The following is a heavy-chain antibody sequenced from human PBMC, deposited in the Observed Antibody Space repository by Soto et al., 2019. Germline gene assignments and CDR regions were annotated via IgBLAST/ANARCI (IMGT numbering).Heavy chain of an antibody. CDR1: VGSISSYY. Sequence: SETLSLTCTVSVGSISSYYWSWIRQPPGKGLEWIGYIYYSGSTNYNPSLKSRVTISVDTSKNQFSLKLSSVTAADTAVYYCARDQFGQNWFDPWGQGTLVTVSS. CDR2: IYYSGST. D-gene: IGHD3-10*01. V-gene: IGHV4-59*01. CDR3: ARDQFGQNWFDP. J-gene: IGHJ5*02.